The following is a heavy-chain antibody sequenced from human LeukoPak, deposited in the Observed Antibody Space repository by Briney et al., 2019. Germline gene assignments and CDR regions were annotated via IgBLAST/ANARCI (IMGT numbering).Heavy chain of an antibody. CDR3: TRENGAFSPFGF. Sequence: PSETLSLTCGVSGGSITTTNFWSWVRQAPGQGLEWIGEISLSGLTNYNSSLSSRVTISLDRAKNHLSLNLRSVTAADTAMYYCTRENGAFSPFGFWGQGTVVTVSS. J-gene: IGHJ4*02. V-gene: IGHV4-4*02. D-gene: IGHD2-8*01. CDR2: ISLSGLT. CDR1: GGSITTTNF.